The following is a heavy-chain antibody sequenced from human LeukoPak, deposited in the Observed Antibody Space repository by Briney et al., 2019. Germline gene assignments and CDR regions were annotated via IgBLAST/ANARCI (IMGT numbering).Heavy chain of an antibody. CDR1: GFTFIKGW. J-gene: IGHJ4*02. D-gene: IGHD6-19*01. V-gene: IGHV3-15*01. Sequence: GVSVSLSCTASGFTFIKGWMSWVRQAPGKGLEWVGRVKSKSDGGTIDYGAPVKGRFTISRDDSINMLYLQMNSLQTEDTAVYYCTTDRGIAVRPLFDYWGQGTLVTVSS. CDR3: TTDRGIAVRPLFDY. CDR2: VKSKSDGGTI.